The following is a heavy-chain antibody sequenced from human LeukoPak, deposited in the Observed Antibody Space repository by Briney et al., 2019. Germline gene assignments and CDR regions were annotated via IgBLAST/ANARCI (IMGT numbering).Heavy chain of an antibody. CDR2: IKQDANEK. V-gene: IGHV3-7*01. J-gene: IGHJ6*03. CDR1: GFVFNNYW. Sequence: GGSLRLSCAASGFVFNNYWMTWVRQVPGKGLEWVATIKQDANEKYFVDSVRGRFTISRDNAQNSLNLQMDSLRAEDTAVYHCARAPHLDYMDVWGKGTTVTVSS. CDR3: ARAPHLDYMDV.